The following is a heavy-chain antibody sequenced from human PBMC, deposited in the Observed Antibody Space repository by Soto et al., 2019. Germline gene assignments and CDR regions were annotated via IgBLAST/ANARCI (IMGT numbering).Heavy chain of an antibody. Sequence: SETLSLTCAVYGGSFSGYYWSWVRQPPGKGLEWIGYIPSRGRPFYNPSLTSRGTISADTSKNQLSLQLTSVTAADTAVYYCARDTYSGYDFGLWGQGTLVTVS. CDR1: GGSFSGYY. CDR2: IPSRGRP. J-gene: IGHJ5*02. D-gene: IGHD5-12*01. CDR3: ARDTYSGYDFGL. V-gene: IGHV4-34*01.